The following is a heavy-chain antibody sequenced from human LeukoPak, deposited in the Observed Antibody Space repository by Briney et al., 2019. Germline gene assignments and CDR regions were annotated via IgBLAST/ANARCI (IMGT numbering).Heavy chain of an antibody. CDR3: ARVRGGVTASLDP. J-gene: IGHJ5*02. D-gene: IGHD2-21*02. CDR1: GGSITSYY. Sequence: SETLSLTCTVSGGSITSYYWSWIRQPAGKGLEWIGRINSSGSTNYNPSLKSRVTMSVDTSKNQFSLKLSSVTAADTAVYYCARVRGGVTASLDPWGQGTLVIVSS. V-gene: IGHV4-4*07. CDR2: INSSGST.